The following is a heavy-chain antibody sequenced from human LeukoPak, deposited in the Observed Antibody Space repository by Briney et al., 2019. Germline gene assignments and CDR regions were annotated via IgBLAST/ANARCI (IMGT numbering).Heavy chain of an antibody. CDR2: IHSDGSST. J-gene: IGHJ1*01. CDR1: GFTFSSYW. D-gene: IGHD5/OR15-5a*01. CDR3: ARGGSTYFQH. Sequence: PGGSLRLFCVASGFTFSSYWMHWVRQASGKGLVWVSRIHSDGSSTNYADSVKGRHTISRDNAKNTLFLQMNSLRAEDTAVYYCARGGSTYFQHWGQGTLVTVSS. V-gene: IGHV3-74*01.